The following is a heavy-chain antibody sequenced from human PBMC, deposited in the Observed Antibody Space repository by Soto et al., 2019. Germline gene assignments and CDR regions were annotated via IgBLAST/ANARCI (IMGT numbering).Heavy chain of an antibody. D-gene: IGHD1-1*01. V-gene: IGHV4-59*01. CDR1: GGSTSSYY. J-gene: IGHJ4*02. CDR3: GLGMSGTTAGDFDY. CDR2: IYYSGST. Sequence: SETLSLTCTVSGGSTSSYYWSWIRQPPGKGLEWIGYIYYSGSTNYNPSLKSRVTISVDTSKTQFSLKLSSVTAADTAVYYCGLGMSGTTAGDFDYWGRGTLVTV.